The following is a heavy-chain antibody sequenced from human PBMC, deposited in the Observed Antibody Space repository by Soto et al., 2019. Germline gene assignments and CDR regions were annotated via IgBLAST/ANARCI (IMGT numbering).Heavy chain of an antibody. V-gene: IGHV3-66*01. CDR3: ARDRSSDYFDY. D-gene: IGHD6-6*01. J-gene: IGHJ4*02. CDR2: IYSGGST. CDR1: GFTVSSNY. Sequence: EVQLVESGGGLVQPGGSLRLSCAASGFTVSSNYMSWVRQAPGKGLEWVSVIYSGGSTYYADSVKGRFTLSRDNSKNTLYLQMNSLRAEDTAVYYCARDRSSDYFDYWGQGTLVTVSS.